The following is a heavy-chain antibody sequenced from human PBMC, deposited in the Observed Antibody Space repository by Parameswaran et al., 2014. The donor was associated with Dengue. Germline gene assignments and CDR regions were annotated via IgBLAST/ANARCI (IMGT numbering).Heavy chain of an antibody. Sequence: VRQMPGKGLEWMGIIYPGDSETRYSPSFEGQVTISADKSINTAYLQWSSLKASDTAMYFCARGDDSSGVDAFEIWGQGTMVTVSS. V-gene: IGHV5-51*01. D-gene: IGHD3-22*01. CDR3: ARGDDSSGVDAFEI. CDR2: IYPGDSET. J-gene: IGHJ3*02.